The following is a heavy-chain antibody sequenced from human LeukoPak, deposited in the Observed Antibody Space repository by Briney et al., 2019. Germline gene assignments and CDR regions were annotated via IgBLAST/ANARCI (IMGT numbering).Heavy chain of an antibody. J-gene: IGHJ4*02. V-gene: IGHV3-48*03. CDR1: GFTFSSYE. Sequence: GGSLRLSCAASGFTFSSYEMNWVRQAPGKGLEWVSYISSSGSTIYYADSVKGRFTIPRDNAKNSLYLQMNSLRAEDTAVYYCARGSGSYHTHFDYWGQGTLVTVSS. D-gene: IGHD1-26*01. CDR2: ISSSGSTI. CDR3: ARGSGSYHTHFDY.